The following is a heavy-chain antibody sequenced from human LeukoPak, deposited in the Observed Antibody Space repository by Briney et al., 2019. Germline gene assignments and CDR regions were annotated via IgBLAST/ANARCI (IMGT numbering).Heavy chain of an antibody. V-gene: IGHV3-23*01. J-gene: IGHJ4*02. CDR2: ISGSGGST. D-gene: IGHD3-22*01. CDR3: ARWGSSGYYKSYFDY. Sequence: GGSLRLSCAASGCTFSSYAMSWVRQAPGKGLEWVSAISGSGGSTYYADSVKGRFTISRDNSKNTLYLQMNSLRAEDTAVYYCARWGSSGYYKSYFDYWGQGTLVTVSS. CDR1: GCTFSSYA.